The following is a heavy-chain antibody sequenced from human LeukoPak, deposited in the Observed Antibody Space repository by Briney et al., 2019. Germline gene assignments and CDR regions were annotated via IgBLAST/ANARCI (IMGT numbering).Heavy chain of an antibody. CDR1: GFTFSSYA. CDR3: TTDERGAYCGTTQCSVEGVY. J-gene: IGHJ4*02. D-gene: IGHD2-21*01. CDR2: IRIKTDGEAR. Sequence: PGGSLRLSCAASGFTFSSYAMSWVRQAPGKGLEWVGRIRIKTDGEARNYAAPVEGRFSISRDDSRDTLFLQMNNLKTEDTAVYYCTTDERGAYCGTTQCSVEGVYWGQGTLVTVSS. V-gene: IGHV3-15*01.